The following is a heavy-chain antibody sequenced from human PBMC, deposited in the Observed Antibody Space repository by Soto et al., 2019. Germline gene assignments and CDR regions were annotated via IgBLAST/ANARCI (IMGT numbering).Heavy chain of an antibody. CDR2: IYYSGST. D-gene: IGHD6-19*01. CDR3: ARLTEEGYSSGWYERYLDY. Sequence: QLQLQESGPGLVKPSETLSLTCTVSGGSISSSSYYWGWIRQPPGKGLEWIGSIYYSGSTYYNPSLKSRVTISVDTSKNQFSLKLSSVTAADTAVYYCARLTEEGYSSGWYERYLDYWGQGTLVTVSS. V-gene: IGHV4-39*01. CDR1: GGSISSSSYY. J-gene: IGHJ4*02.